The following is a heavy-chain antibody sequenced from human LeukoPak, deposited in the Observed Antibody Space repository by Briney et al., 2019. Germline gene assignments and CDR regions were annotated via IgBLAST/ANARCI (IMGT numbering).Heavy chain of an antibody. Sequence: GRSLRLSCAASGFTFSSYAMHWVRQAPGKGLEWVAVISYDGSNKYYADSVKGRFTISRDNSKNTLYLQMNSLRAEDTAVYYCAREVGPRFGELSSNFDYWGQGTLVTVSS. CDR2: ISYDGSNK. CDR3: AREVGPRFGELSSNFDY. V-gene: IGHV3-30-3*01. J-gene: IGHJ4*02. D-gene: IGHD3-10*01. CDR1: GFTFSSYA.